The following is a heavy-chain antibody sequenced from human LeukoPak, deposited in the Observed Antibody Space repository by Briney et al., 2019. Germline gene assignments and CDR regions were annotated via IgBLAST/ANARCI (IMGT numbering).Heavy chain of an antibody. Sequence: ASVKVSCKASGYTFTGYYMHWVRQAPGQGLEWMGWINPNSGGTNYAQKFQGRVTMTRDTSISTAYMELSRLRSDDTAVYYCARDKAGTRVSNWFDPWGQGTLVTVSS. CDR1: GYTFTGYY. J-gene: IGHJ5*02. CDR2: INPNSGGT. CDR3: ARDKAGTRVSNWFDP. D-gene: IGHD6-13*01. V-gene: IGHV1-2*02.